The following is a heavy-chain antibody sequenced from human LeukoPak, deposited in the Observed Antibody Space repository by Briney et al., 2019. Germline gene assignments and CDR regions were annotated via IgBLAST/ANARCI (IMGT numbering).Heavy chain of an antibody. CDR3: ASRYYYDSSGYYWDAFDI. J-gene: IGHJ3*02. D-gene: IGHD3-22*01. CDR2: INPNSGGT. V-gene: IGHV1-2*02. Sequence: GASVKVSCKASGYTSTGYYMHWVRQAPGQGLEWMGWINPNSGGTNYAQKLQGRVTMTTDTSTSTAYMELRSLRSDDTAVYYCASRYYYDSSGYYWDAFDIWGQGTMVTVSS. CDR1: GYTSTGYY.